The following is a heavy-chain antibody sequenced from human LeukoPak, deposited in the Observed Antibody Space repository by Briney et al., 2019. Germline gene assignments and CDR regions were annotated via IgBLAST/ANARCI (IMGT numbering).Heavy chain of an antibody. J-gene: IGHJ3*02. CDR3: ARVGDSYYYETIDMLFDI. Sequence: GSSVKVSCKASGGTFSSYAISWVRQAPGQGLEWMGGIIPISGTTNYAQKFEGRVTITADKSTRTVYMEVTSLRSEDTAVYYCARVGDSYYYETIDMLFDIWGQGTMVTVTS. D-gene: IGHD3-22*01. CDR1: GGTFSSYA. V-gene: IGHV1-69*06. CDR2: IIPISGTT.